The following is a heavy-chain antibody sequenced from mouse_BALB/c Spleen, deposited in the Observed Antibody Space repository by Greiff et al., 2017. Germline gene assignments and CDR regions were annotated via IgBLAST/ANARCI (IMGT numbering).Heavy chain of an antibody. CDR1: GFTFSSYT. CDR3: ARQEYGYYYAMDY. V-gene: IGHV5-12-2*01. CDR2: ISNGGGST. Sequence: EVMLVESGGGLVQPGGSLKLSCAASGFTFSSYTMSWVRQTPEKRLEWVAYISNGGGSTYYPDTVKGRFTIPRDNAKNTLYLQMSSLKSEDTAMYYCARQEYGYYYAMDYWGQGTSVTVSS. J-gene: IGHJ4*01. D-gene: IGHD5-1*01.